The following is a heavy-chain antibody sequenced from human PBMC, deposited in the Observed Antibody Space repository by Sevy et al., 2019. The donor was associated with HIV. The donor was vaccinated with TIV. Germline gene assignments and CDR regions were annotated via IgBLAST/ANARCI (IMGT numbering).Heavy chain of an antibody. V-gene: IGHV3-74*01. CDR3: ARTDAITMIVVVNAFDI. CDR2: INSDGSST. CDR1: GFTFSSYW. Sequence: GGSLRLSCAASGFTFSSYWMHWVRQAPGKGLVLVSRINSDGSSTSYADSVKGRFTISSDNAKNTLYLQLNSQRAEDTAVYYCARTDAITMIVVVNAFDIWGQGTMVTVSS. J-gene: IGHJ3*02. D-gene: IGHD3-22*01.